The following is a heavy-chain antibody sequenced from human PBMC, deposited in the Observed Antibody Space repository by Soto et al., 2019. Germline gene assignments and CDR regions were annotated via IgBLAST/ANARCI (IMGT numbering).Heavy chain of an antibody. Sequence: SETLSLTCAVYGGSFSGYYWSWIRQPPGKGLEWIGEINHSGSTNYNPSLKSRVTISVDTSKNQFSLKLSSVTAADTAVYYCAREPFGGVIVKTSTYYFDYWGQGTMVTVYS. D-gene: IGHD3-16*02. CDR3: AREPFGGVIVKTSTYYFDY. CDR2: INHSGST. CDR1: GGSFSGYY. J-gene: IGHJ4*02. V-gene: IGHV4-34*01.